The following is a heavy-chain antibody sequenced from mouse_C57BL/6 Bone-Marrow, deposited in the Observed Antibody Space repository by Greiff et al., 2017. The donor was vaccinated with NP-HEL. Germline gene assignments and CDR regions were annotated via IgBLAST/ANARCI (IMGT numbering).Heavy chain of an antibody. CDR2: IDPSDSYT. CDR3: ARSDYSNYGGFAY. J-gene: IGHJ3*01. V-gene: IGHV1-69*01. Sequence: QVHVKQPGAELVMPGASVKLSCKASGYTFTSYWMHWVKQRPGQGLEWIGEIDPSDSYTNYNQKFKGKSTLTVDKSSSTAYMQLSSLTSEDSAVDYCARSDYSNYGGFAYWGQGTLVTVSA. CDR1: GYTFTSYW. D-gene: IGHD2-5*01.